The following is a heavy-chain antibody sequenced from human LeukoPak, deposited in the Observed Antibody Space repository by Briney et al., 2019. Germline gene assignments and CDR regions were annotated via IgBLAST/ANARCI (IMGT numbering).Heavy chain of an antibody. V-gene: IGHV3-74*01. CDR3: ATMAAADKDY. J-gene: IGHJ4*02. CDR1: GFTFSSFW. CDR2: IDYDGRST. Sequence: GGSLRLSCVASGFTFSSFWMHWVRQAPGKGLVWVSRIDYDGRSTIYADSVKGRFTISRDNAKNTLYLQMNSLRAEDTAMYYCATMAAADKDYWGQGTLVTVSS. D-gene: IGHD6-13*01.